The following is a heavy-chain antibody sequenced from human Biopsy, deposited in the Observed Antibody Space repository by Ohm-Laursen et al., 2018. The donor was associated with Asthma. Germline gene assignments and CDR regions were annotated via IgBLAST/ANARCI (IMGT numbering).Heavy chain of an antibody. V-gene: IGHV1-69*01. CDR1: GDSLGSFINYA. Sequence: PSVKVSCKSSGDSLGSFINYAISWVRQAPRHGLEWMGGLIPVLGTADYAPMFEGRVTIPADESTSTAYLELTSLRFEDTAVYYCARGYSGTDRIVYYYSGMEVWGQGTTVTVSS. J-gene: IGHJ6*02. D-gene: IGHD5-12*01. CDR2: LIPVLGTA. CDR3: ARGYSGTDRIVYYYSGMEV.